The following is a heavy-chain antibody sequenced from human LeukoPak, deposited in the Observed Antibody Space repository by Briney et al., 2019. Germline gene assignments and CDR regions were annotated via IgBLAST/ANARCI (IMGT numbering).Heavy chain of an antibody. J-gene: IGHJ3*02. CDR3: ATEPRWELYSFDI. V-gene: IGHV3-66*01. CDR1: GFTVSSNY. Sequence: GGSLRLSCAASGFTVSSNYMSWVRQAPGKGLEWVSVIYSGGSTYYADSVKGRFTISRDNSKNTLYLQMNSLRAEDTAAYYCATEPRWELYSFDIWGQGTMVTVSS. D-gene: IGHD1-7*01. CDR2: IYSGGST.